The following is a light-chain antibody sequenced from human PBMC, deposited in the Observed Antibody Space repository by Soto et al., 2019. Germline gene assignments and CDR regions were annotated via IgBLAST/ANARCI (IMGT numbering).Light chain of an antibody. V-gene: IGLV1-40*01. J-gene: IGLJ2*01. Sequence: QSVLTQPPSVSGAPGQRVTISGTGSGSNIGAGYDVHWYQQLPGTAPKLIIYGNSNRPSGVPDRFSGSKSGSSASLAITGLQAEDEADYYGQSYDSSLSGVVFCGGTKLTVL. CDR2: GNS. CDR1: GSNIGAGYD. CDR3: QSYDSSLSGVV.